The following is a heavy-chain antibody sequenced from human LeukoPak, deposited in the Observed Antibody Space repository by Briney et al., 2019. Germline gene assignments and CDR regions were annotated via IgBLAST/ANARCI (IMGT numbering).Heavy chain of an antibody. CDR2: INTNTGNP. V-gene: IGHV7-4-1*02. D-gene: IGHD1-26*01. CDR1: GYTFTSYA. J-gene: IGHJ6*03. Sequence: ASVKVSCQASGYTFTSYAMNWVRQAPGQGLEWMGWINTNTGNPTYAQGFTGRFVFSLDTSVSTAYLQISSLKAEDTAVYYCAGSGSRDGPPVYYYYYYMDVWGKGTTVTVSS. CDR3: AGSGSRDGPPVYYYYYYMDV.